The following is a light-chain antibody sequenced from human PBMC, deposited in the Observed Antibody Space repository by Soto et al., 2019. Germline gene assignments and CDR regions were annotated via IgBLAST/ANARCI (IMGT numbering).Light chain of an antibody. CDR3: AAWDDSLNGSYV. J-gene: IGLJ1*01. CDR2: SNN. V-gene: IGLV1-44*01. Sequence: ALTQPPSASGTPGQRVTISCSGSSSNIGSNTVNWYQQLPGTAPKLLIYSNNQRPSGVPDRFSGSKSGTSASLAISGLQSEDEADYYCAAWDDSLNGSYVFGTGTKVTVL. CDR1: SSNIGSNT.